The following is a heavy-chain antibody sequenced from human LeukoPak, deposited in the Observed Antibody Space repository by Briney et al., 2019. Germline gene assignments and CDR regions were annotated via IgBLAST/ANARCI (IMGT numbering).Heavy chain of an antibody. D-gene: IGHD1-7*01. Sequence: GASVKVSCKASGYTFTSYYMHWVRQTPGQGLEWMGIINPSGGSTSYAQKFQGRVTMTRDTSTSTVYMELSSLRAEDTAVYYCVRDGITCTRDYWGQGALVTVSS. CDR1: GYTFTSYY. V-gene: IGHV1-46*01. J-gene: IGHJ4*02. CDR3: VRDGITCTRDY. CDR2: INPSGGST.